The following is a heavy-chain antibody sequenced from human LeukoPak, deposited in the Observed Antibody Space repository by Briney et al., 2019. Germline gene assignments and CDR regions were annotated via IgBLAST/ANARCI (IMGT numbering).Heavy chain of an antibody. J-gene: IGHJ6*02. V-gene: IGHV4-31*03. D-gene: IGHD4-11*01. CDR2: IYYSGST. CDR1: GGSIRSGDYS. CDR3: ARDHTETSSLNFRNYYYYGMTS. Sequence: TSQTLSLTCTVSGGSIRSGDYSWNWIRQHPGKGLEWIGYIYYSGSTYYNPSLTSRVTMSVDTSKNQFSLKLSSVTAADTAIYYCARDHTETSSLNFRNYYYYGMTSGAKGPRSSSP.